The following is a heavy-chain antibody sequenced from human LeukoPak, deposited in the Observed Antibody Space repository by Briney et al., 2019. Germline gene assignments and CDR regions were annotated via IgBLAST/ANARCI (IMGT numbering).Heavy chain of an antibody. CDR3: ARVAKERVGGVYYFDY. CDR1: GFTFSSYS. D-gene: IGHD1-1*01. Sequence: GGSLRLSCAASGFTFSSYSMNWVRQAPGKGLEWVSSISSSSSYIYYADSVKGRFTISRDNAKNSLYLQMNSLRAEDTAVYYCARVAKERVGGVYYFDYWGQGTLVTVSS. V-gene: IGHV3-21*01. J-gene: IGHJ4*02. CDR2: ISSSSSYI.